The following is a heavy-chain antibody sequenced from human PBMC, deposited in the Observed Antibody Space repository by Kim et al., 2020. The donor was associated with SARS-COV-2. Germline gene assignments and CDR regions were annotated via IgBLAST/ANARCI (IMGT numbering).Heavy chain of an antibody. Sequence: TYSSPSLTSRVTISVDTSKNQFSLKLSSVTAADTAVYYCAFGGVWYFDYWGQGTLVTVSS. CDR3: AFGGVWYFDY. J-gene: IGHJ4*02. V-gene: IGHV4-39*01. D-gene: IGHD2-8*02. CDR2: T.